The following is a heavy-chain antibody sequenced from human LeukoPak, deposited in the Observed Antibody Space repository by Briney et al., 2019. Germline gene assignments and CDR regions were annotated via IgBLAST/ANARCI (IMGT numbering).Heavy chain of an antibody. CDR1: GGTISSGGYS. J-gene: IGHJ4*02. V-gene: IGHV4-30-2*01. Sequence: SQTLSLTCAVSGGTISSGGYSWSWIRQPPGKGLEWIGYIYHSGSTYYNPSLKSRVTISVDRLKNQFSLKLSSVTAADTAVYYCARAKDDSSGYYSSRGDYFDYWGQGTLVTVSS. D-gene: IGHD3-22*01. CDR2: IYHSGST. CDR3: ARAKDDSSGYYSSRGDYFDY.